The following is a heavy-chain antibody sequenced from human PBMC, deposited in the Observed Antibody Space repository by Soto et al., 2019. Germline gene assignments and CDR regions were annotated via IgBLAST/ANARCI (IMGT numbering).Heavy chain of an antibody. CDR1: GGTFSSYA. V-gene: IGHV1-69*06. CDR3: AAILKGLYSYYGMDV. CDR2: LIPIFDTA. J-gene: IGHJ6*02. Sequence: QVQLVQSGAEVKKPGSSVKVSCKASGGTFSSYAISWVRQAPGQGLEWMGGLIPIFDTANYAQKFRGRVTITADKSTSTAYMELSSLRSEDTAVYYCAAILKGLYSYYGMDVWGQGTTVTVSS.